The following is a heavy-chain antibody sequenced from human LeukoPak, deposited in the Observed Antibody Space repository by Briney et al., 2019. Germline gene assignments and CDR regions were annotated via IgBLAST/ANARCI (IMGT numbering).Heavy chain of an antibody. CDR2: ISSSGSTI. J-gene: IGHJ3*01. CDR3: AKDKNDYTNYMGAFDF. V-gene: IGHV3-48*03. Sequence: GGSLRLSCAASGFTFSSYEMNWVRQAPGKGLEWVSYISSSGSTIYYADSVKGRFTISRDDSKNTLYLQMNSLRAEDTAVYYCAKDKNDYTNYMGAFDFWGQGTMVTVSS. D-gene: IGHD4-11*01. CDR1: GFTFSSYE.